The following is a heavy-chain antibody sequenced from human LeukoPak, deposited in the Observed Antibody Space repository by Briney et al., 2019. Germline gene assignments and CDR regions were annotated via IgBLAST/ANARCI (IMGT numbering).Heavy chain of an antibody. CDR3: ARGGPTYGSGSYYSQYYYYYYMDV. V-gene: IGHV4-59*12. J-gene: IGHJ6*03. CDR2: IYYSGST. Sequence: SETLSLTCTVSGGSISSYYWSWIRQPPGKGLEWIGYIYYSGSTNYNPSLKSRVTISVDTSKNQFSLKLSSVTAADTAVYYCARGGPTYGSGSYYSQYYYYYYMDVWGKGTTVTVSS. D-gene: IGHD3-10*01. CDR1: GGSISSYY.